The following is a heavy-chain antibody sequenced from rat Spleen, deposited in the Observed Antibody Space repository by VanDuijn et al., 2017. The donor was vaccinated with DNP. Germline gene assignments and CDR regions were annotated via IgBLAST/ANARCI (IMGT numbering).Heavy chain of an antibody. V-gene: IGHV2S12*01. Sequence: QVQLKESGPGLVQPSQTLSLTCTVSGFSLTSYGVSWVRQPPGKCLEWIAAISSGGSTYYNSALKSRLSISRDTHKSQVFLKMNSLQTEDTSIYFCKVVAYWGQGTLVTVSS. CDR2: ISSGGST. CDR1: GFSLTSYG. J-gene: IGHJ3*01. CDR3: KVVAY.